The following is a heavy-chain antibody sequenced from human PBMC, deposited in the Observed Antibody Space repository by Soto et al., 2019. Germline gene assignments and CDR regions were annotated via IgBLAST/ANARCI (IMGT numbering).Heavy chain of an antibody. V-gene: IGHV3-30*18. Sequence: QVQLVESGGGVVQPGRSLRLSCAASGFIFSDHNMHGVGQPPAKGRGWVAVISYDGTNKYYANSVKGRFTISRDNSGNTLSLQMNSLGAGDTAVYYCAKDRSNSWSFDYWGQGTLVTVSS. J-gene: IGHJ4*02. CDR2: ISYDGTNK. CDR3: AKDRSNSWSFDY. CDR1: GFIFSDHN. D-gene: IGHD6-13*01.